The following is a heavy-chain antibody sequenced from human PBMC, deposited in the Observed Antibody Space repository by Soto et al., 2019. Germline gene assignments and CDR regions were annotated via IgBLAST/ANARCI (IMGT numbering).Heavy chain of an antibody. D-gene: IGHD3-10*01. J-gene: IGHJ4*02. CDR3: ARDEIGEMGTIGFSDQ. V-gene: IGHV1-69*01. CDR2: IIPIFDTP. Sequence: QVQLVQSGAEVKTPGSSVKVSCKASGGTFSSYAFSWVRQAPGQGLEWMGGIIPIFDTPNYAQRFPGRLSITADESTSTAYRELSSLRSEDTAVYYCARDEIGEMGTIGFSDQWGQGTLVTVSS. CDR1: GGTFSSYA.